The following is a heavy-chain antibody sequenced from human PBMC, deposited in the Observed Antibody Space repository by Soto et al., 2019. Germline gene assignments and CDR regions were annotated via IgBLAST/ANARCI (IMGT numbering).Heavy chain of an antibody. CDR2: INHSGST. Sequence: QVQLEQWGAGLFKPSETLSLTCAVYGGSFSGYYWSWIRQPPGKGLEWIGEINHSGSTNYNPSLKSRVTISVDTSKNQFSLNLYSVTVADTAVYYCARWRWQRQSFDYWGQGTLVTVSS. V-gene: IGHV4-34*02. CDR3: ARWRWQRQSFDY. CDR1: GGSFSGYY. D-gene: IGHD5-12*01. J-gene: IGHJ4*02.